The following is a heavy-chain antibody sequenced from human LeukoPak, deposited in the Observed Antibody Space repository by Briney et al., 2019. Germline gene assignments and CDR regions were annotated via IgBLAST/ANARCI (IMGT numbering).Heavy chain of an antibody. CDR2: VNHSGST. Sequence: PSETLSLTCAVYGGSFSGYYCSWIRQPPGKGLEWIGEVNHSGSTNYNPSLKSRVTISVDTSKNQFSLKLSSVTAADTAVYYCASARLLWFGEPQGGWFDPWGQGTLVTVSS. D-gene: IGHD3-10*01. J-gene: IGHJ5*02. CDR1: GGSFSGYY. V-gene: IGHV4-34*01. CDR3: ASARLLWFGEPQGGWFDP.